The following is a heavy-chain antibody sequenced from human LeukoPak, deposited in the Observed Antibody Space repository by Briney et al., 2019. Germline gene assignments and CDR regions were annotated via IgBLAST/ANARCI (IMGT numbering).Heavy chain of an antibody. D-gene: IGHD6-13*01. CDR2: IYHSGST. Sequence: SGTLSLTCAVSGGSISSSNWWSWVRQPPGEGLEWIGEIYHSGSTNYNPSLKSRVTISVDKSKNQFSLKLSSVTAADTAVYYCAHLISSPNAFDIWGQGTMVTVSS. CDR1: GGSISSSNW. V-gene: IGHV4-4*02. J-gene: IGHJ3*02. CDR3: AHLISSPNAFDI.